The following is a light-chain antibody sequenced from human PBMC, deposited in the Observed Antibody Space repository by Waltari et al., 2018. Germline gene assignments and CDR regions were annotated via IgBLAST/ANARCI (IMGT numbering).Light chain of an antibody. Sequence: QSALPQPPSASGSPGQSVTIPCTGTTSDVGTYNYASWYQQHPGKAPNLMIYEVSKRPSGVPDRFSGSKSGNTASLTVSGLQAEDEADYYCSSYAGSNNLVFGGGTKLTVL. J-gene: IGLJ2*01. V-gene: IGLV2-8*01. CDR3: SSYAGSNNLV. CDR2: EVS. CDR1: TSDVGTYNY.